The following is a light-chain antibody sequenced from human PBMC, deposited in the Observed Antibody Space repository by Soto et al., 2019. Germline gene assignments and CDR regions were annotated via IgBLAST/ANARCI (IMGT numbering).Light chain of an antibody. Sequence: QSVLTQPPSASGTPGQRVTISCSGSSSNIGSNTVNWYQQLPGTAPTLLIYSNNQRPSGVPDRFSGSKSGTSASLTISGLQSEDEADYYCAAWDDSLSGWVFGGGTKLTVL. CDR3: AAWDDSLSGWV. J-gene: IGLJ3*02. CDR1: SSNIGSNT. CDR2: SNN. V-gene: IGLV1-44*01.